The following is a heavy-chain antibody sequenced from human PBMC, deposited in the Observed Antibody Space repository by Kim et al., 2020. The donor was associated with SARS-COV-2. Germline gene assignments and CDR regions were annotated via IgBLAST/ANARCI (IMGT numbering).Heavy chain of an antibody. Sequence: SGSTNDNPSLKSRVTISVDTSKNQFSLKLSSVTAADTAVYYCARGVRGDVWGQGTTVTVSS. J-gene: IGHJ6*02. CDR2: SGST. V-gene: IGHV4-34*01. CDR3: ARGVRGDV.